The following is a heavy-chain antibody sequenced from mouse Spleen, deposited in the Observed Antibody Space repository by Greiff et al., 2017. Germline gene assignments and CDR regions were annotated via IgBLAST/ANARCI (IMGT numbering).Heavy chain of an antibody. CDR1: GYTFTSYW. CDR3: TRETLTFFDY. CDR2: IYPGNSDT. Sequence: VQLQQSGAELVKPGASVKVSCKTSGYTFTSYWMHWVKQRPGQGLEWIGAIYPGNSDTSYNQKFKGKAKLTAVTSASTAYMELSSLTNEDSAVYYCTRETLTFFDYWGQGTTLTVSS. V-gene: IGHV1-5*01. D-gene: IGHD4-1*01. J-gene: IGHJ2*01.